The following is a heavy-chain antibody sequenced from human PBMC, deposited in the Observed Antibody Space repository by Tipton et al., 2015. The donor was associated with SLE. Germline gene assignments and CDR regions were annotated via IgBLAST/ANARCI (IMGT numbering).Heavy chain of an antibody. CDR2: ISSSSVTI. CDR3: ARDRTMVRGHHNWFDP. Sequence: SLRLSCAASGFTFSSYAMSWVRQAPGKGLEWVSYISSSSVTIYYADSVKGRFTISRDNAKNSLYLQMNSLRAEDTAVYYCARDRTMVRGHHNWFDPWGQGTLVTVS. CDR1: GFTFSSYA. D-gene: IGHD3-10*01. V-gene: IGHV3-48*01. J-gene: IGHJ5*02.